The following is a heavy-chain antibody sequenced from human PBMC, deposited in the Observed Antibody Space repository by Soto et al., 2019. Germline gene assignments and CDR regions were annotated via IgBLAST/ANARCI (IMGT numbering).Heavy chain of an antibody. Sequence: ESGGGVVQPGRSLRLSCAASGFTFSSYGMHWVRQAPGKGLEWVAVIWYDGSNKYYADSVKGRFTISRDNSKNTLYLQMNSLRAEDTAVYYCARERRWDYDSGAVDYWGQGTLVTVSS. J-gene: IGHJ4*02. CDR2: IWYDGSNK. CDR3: ARERRWDYDSGAVDY. V-gene: IGHV3-33*01. D-gene: IGHD3-22*01. CDR1: GFTFSSYG.